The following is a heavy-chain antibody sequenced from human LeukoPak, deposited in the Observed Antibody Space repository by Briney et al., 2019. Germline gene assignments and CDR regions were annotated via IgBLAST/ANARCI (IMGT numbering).Heavy chain of an antibody. CDR2: ISYDGSNK. Sequence: GGSLRLSCAASGFTFSSYGMHWVRQAPGKGLEWVAVISYDGSNKYYADSVKGRFTISRDNSKNTLYLQMNSLRAEDTAVYYCATEVGYCSGGSCYRGLDYWGQGTLVTVSS. J-gene: IGHJ4*02. CDR3: ATEVGYCSGGSCYRGLDY. CDR1: GFTFSSYG. D-gene: IGHD2-15*01. V-gene: IGHV3-30*03.